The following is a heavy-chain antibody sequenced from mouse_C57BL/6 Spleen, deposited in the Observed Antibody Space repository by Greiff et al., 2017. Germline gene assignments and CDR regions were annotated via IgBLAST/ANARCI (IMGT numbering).Heavy chain of an antibody. Sequence: QVQLQQPGAELVRPGSSVKLSCKASGYTFTSYWMHWVKQRPIQGLEWIGNIDPSDSETHYNQKFKDKATLTVDKSSSTAYMQLSSLTSEDSAVYYCARSSGTEGYYAMDYWGQGTSVTVSS. CDR1: GYTFTSYW. CDR3: ARSSGTEGYYAMDY. D-gene: IGHD3-3*01. CDR2: IDPSDSET. J-gene: IGHJ4*01. V-gene: IGHV1-52*01.